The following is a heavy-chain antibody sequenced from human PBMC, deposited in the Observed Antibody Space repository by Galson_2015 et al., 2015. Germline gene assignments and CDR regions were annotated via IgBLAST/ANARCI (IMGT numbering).Heavy chain of an antibody. CDR1: GGTFSSYA. CDR2: IIPIFGTA. J-gene: IGHJ4*02. Sequence: SVKVSCKASGGTFSSYAISWVRQAPGQGLEWMGGIIPIFGTANYAQKFQGRVTITADESTSTAYMELSSLRSEDTAVYYCARERHDGGWYLNQGDWGQGTLVTVSS. CDR3: ARERHDGGWYLNQGD. V-gene: IGHV1-69*13. D-gene: IGHD6-19*01.